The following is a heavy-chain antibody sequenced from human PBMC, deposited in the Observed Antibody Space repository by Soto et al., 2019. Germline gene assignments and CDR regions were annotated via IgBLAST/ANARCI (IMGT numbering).Heavy chain of an antibody. D-gene: IGHD5-12*01. V-gene: IGHV3-72*01. CDR3: VVDIVGTGCY. J-gene: IGHJ4*02. CDR1: GFTLSDYE. Sequence: EVQVVESGGGLVQPGGSLRLSCAASGFTLSDYEIDWVRQAAGKGLEWVGRDRNKVHSYTTQYAASVKGRFTFSRDDSKNSLYLQMDSLKTEDTPVYFCVVDIVGTGCYWGQGHLVTVSS. CDR2: DRNKVHSYTT.